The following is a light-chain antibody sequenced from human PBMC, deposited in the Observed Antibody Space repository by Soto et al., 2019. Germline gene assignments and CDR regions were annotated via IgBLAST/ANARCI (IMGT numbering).Light chain of an antibody. V-gene: IGKV4-1*01. CDR2: WAS. CDR3: LHYYSHPRT. Sequence: DIVITQSTDSLAVSLGERATINCKSSQAVLHSPNNKNYLAWYQQKPGHPLKLLIYWASARESVVPDRFSGSGSGTDFTLTISSLQAEDVALYFCLHYYSHPRTFGQGTKVQVK. J-gene: IGKJ1*01. CDR1: QAVLHSPNNKNY.